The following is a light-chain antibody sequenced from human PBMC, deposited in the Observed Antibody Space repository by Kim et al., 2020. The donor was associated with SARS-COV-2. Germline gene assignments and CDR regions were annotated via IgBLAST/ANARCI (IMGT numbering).Light chain of an antibody. V-gene: IGKV1-9*01. CDR2: AAS. Sequence: PLTQSPSSLSASVGDRVTITCRASQGISSYLAWYQQKPGKAPKLLIYAASTLQSGVPSRFSGSGSGTDFTLTISSLQPEDFATYYCQQLNSYPTFGQGTRLEIK. J-gene: IGKJ5*01. CDR3: QQLNSYPT. CDR1: QGISSY.